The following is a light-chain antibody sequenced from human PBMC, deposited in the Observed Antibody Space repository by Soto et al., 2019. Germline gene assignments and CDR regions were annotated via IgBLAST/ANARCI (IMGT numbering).Light chain of an antibody. J-gene: IGKJ1*01. CDR3: QQYGSSGT. Sequence: EIVLTQSPGTLSLSPGERATLSCSASQSVSSNSLAWYHQKPGQPPRLLMYGASSRATGIPDRFSGSGSGRDFTLTISRLEPEDFAVYYCQQYGSSGTFGQGTKVDIK. CDR2: GAS. V-gene: IGKV3-20*01. CDR1: QSVSSNS.